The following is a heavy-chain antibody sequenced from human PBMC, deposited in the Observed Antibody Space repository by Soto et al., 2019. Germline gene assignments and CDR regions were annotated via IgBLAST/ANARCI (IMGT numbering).Heavy chain of an antibody. CDR1: RYTFISYD. V-gene: IGHV1-8*01. Sequence: QVQLVQSGAEVKKPGASVKVSCKASRYTFISYDINWVRQATGQGLEWMGWMNPKSANTGYAQNFQGRVTMTRKTSTSTAYMELSSLRSEDTAVYYCARSPSWETTVTPYYFDHWGQGTLVTVSS. CDR3: ARSPSWETTVTPYYFDH. J-gene: IGHJ4*02. CDR2: MNPKSANT. D-gene: IGHD4-4*01.